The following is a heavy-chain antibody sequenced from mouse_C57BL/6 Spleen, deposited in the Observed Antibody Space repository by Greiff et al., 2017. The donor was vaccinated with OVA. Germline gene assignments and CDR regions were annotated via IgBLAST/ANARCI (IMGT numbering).Heavy chain of an antibody. CDR1: GYAFTNYL. Sequence: QVQLQQSGAELVRPGTSVKVSCKASGYAFTNYLIEWVKQRPGQGLEWIGVINPGSGGTNYNEKFKGKATLTADKSSSTAYMQLSSLASEDSAVYFCGGSLDYGYAMDYWGQGTSVTVSS. V-gene: IGHV1-54*01. CDR3: GGSLDYGYAMDY. J-gene: IGHJ4*01. CDR2: INPGSGGT. D-gene: IGHD1-1*01.